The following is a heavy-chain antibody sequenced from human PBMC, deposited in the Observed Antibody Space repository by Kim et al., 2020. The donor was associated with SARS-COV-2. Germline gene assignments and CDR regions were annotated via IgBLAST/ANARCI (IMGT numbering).Heavy chain of an antibody. CDR1: GFTFSSYN. CDR2: SSSSSSYI. Sequence: GGSLRLSCAASGFTFSSYNMNWVRQAPGKGLEWVSSSSSSSSYIYYADSAKGRFTISRDNAKNSLYLQMKSLRAEDTAVYYCARDGGGVDDIGVVVALTHFDYWGQGTLVTVSS. V-gene: IGHV3-21*01. CDR3: ARDGGGVDDIGVVVALTHFDY. D-gene: IGHD2-15*01. J-gene: IGHJ4*02.